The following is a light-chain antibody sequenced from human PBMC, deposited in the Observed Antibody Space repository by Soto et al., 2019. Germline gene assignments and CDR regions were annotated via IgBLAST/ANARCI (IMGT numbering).Light chain of an antibody. V-gene: IGKV1-5*03. CDR2: KAS. Sequence: IQVTQGGYHMTAARRVGVAFTCRASQSITGWLAWFQQKPGKAPKLLISKASNLESGVPSRFSGSGSGTDFTLTISSLQPEDFATYYCQQSYSSPRTFGQGTKVDIK. J-gene: IGKJ1*01. CDR1: QSITGW. CDR3: QQSYSSPRT.